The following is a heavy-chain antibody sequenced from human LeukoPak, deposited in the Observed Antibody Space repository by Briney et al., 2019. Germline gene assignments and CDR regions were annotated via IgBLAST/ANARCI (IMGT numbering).Heavy chain of an antibody. CDR2: INPNSGGT. D-gene: IGHD2-21*02. V-gene: IGHV1-2*02. CDR3: ARDPDIVVVTARHAGAFDI. Sequence: ASVKVSCKASGYTFTGYYMHWVRQAPGQGLEWMGWINPNSGGTNYAQKFQGRVTMTGDTSISTAYMELSRLRSDDTAVYYCARDPDIVVVTARHAGAFDIWGQGTMVTVSS. J-gene: IGHJ3*02. CDR1: GYTFTGYY.